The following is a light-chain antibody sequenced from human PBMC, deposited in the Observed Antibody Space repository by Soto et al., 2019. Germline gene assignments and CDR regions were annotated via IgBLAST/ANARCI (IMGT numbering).Light chain of an antibody. CDR1: SSNIGAGHD. J-gene: IGLJ2*01. Sequence: QSVLTQPPSVSGAPGQRVTISCTGSSSNIGAGHDVHWYQQLPGTAPKLLIYGNSNRPSGVPDRFSGSKSGTSASLAITGLQAEDEADYACQSYDSSLSGSDVVFGGGSKLTVL. V-gene: IGLV1-40*01. CDR3: QSYDSSLSGSDVV. CDR2: GNS.